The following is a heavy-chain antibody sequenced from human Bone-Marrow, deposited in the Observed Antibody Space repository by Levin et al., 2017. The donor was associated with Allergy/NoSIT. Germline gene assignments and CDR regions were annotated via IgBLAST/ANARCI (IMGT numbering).Heavy chain of an antibody. CDR1: GGSFSGYY. D-gene: IGHD2-15*01. CDR2: INHSGST. J-gene: IGHJ4*02. V-gene: IGHV4-34*01. Sequence: SETLSLTCAVYGGSFSGYYWSWIRQPPGKGLEWIGEINHSGSTNYNPSLKSRVTISVDTSKNQFSLKLSSVTAADTAVYYCARRDCSGGSCYLVYWDQGTLVTVSS. CDR3: ARRDCSGGSCYLVY.